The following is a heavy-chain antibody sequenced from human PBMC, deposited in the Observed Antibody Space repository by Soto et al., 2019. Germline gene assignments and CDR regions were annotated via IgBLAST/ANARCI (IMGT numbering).Heavy chain of an antibody. D-gene: IGHD3-10*01. CDR2: LYSGGST. CDR1: GFTVSNNY. Sequence: EVQLVESGGGLVQPGGSLRLSCAASGFTVSNNYMSWVRQAPGKGLEWVSVLYSGGSTYYADSVKGRFTISRDNSKNTXXXXXXXXXXXXXXXXXXXXXXXXXXXPGYFQHWGQGTLVTVSS. V-gene: IGHV3-66*01. CDR3: XXXXXXXXXPGYFQH. J-gene: IGHJ1*01.